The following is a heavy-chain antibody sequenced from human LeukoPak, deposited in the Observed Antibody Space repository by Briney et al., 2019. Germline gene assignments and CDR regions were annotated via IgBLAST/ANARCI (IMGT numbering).Heavy chain of an antibody. D-gene: IGHD1-20*01. J-gene: IGHJ4*02. V-gene: IGHV1-2*02. CDR2: INPNSGGT. CDR1: GYTFTGYY. Sequence: GASVKVSCKASGYTFTGYYMHWVRQAPGQGLEWMGWINPNSGGTNYAQKFQGRVTMTRDTSISTAYMELSRLRSDDTAVYYCARETITGTLVYGYWGQGTLVTVSS. CDR3: ARETITGTLVYGY.